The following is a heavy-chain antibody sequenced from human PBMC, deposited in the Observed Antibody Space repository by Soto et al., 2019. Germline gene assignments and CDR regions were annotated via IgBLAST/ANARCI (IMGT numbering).Heavy chain of an antibody. Sequence: SETLSLTCAVSGYSISSGYYWGWIRQPPGKGLEWIGSIYHSGSTYYNPSLKSRVTISVDTSKNQFSLKLSSVTAADTAVYYCAKTTYYYDSSGYIVWGQGPLVTVSS. V-gene: IGHV4-38-2*01. CDR1: GYSISSGYY. D-gene: IGHD3-22*01. CDR2: IYHSGST. J-gene: IGHJ4*02. CDR3: AKTTYYYDSSGYIV.